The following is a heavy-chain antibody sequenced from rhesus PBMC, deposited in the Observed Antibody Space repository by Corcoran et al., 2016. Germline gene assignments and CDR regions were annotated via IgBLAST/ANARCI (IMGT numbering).Heavy chain of an antibody. J-gene: IGHJ4*01. CDR1: GAPISSYW. CDR2: INGNSGST. Sequence: QVQLQESGPGLVKPSETLSLTCTVPGAPISSYWWSWTRQAPGQGLEWNGEINGNSGSTNYNPTLKSRVTSSRDTSKNQFSLKLSSVTAADTAVYYCAARVGTVKEDFDYWGQGVLVTVSS. CDR3: AARVGTVKEDFDY. V-gene: IGHV4-80*01. D-gene: IGHD5-24*01.